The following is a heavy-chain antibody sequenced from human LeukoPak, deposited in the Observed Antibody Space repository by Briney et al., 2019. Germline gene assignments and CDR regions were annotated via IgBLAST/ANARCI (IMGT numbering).Heavy chain of an antibody. CDR1: GFTFSSYE. CDR2: ISSSGSTI. V-gene: IGHV3-48*03. Sequence: GGSLRLSCAASGFTFSSYEMNWVRQAPGKGLEWVSYISSSGSTIYYADSVKGRFTISRDNAKNSLYLQMNSLRAEDTAVYYCARGIAAALSAFDIWGQGTMATVSS. J-gene: IGHJ3*02. D-gene: IGHD6-13*01. CDR3: ARGIAAALSAFDI.